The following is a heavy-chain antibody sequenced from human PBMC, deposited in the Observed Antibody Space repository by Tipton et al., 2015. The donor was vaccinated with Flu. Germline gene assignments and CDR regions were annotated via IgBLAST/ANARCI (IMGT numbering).Heavy chain of an antibody. CDR1: GFTFGTYA. CDR2: ISYDGSIK. D-gene: IGHD6-6*01. V-gene: IGHV3-30*01. Sequence: SLRLSCAASGFTFGTYAMHWVRQAPGKGLEWVAVISYDGSIKYYADSVKGRFTISRDNSKNTLYLQMNSLRAEDTAVYYCARDNPKAARSGMDVWGQGTTVKVYS. CDR3: ARDNPKAARSGMDV. J-gene: IGHJ6*02.